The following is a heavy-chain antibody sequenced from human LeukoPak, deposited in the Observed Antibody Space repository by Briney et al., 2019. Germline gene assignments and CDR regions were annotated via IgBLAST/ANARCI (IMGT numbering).Heavy chain of an antibody. CDR2: INQAGSET. D-gene: IGHD2-8*01. CDR3: ARLMFLWPPIYFDY. CDR1: GSTFSTYW. J-gene: IGHJ4*02. Sequence: PGGSLRLSCAASGSTFSTYWMSWVRQAPGKGLEWVANINQAGSETFYVDSVKGRFTISRDNARNSVYLQMNSLRAEDTAVYYCARLMFLWPPIYFDYWGQGTLVTVSS. V-gene: IGHV3-7*01.